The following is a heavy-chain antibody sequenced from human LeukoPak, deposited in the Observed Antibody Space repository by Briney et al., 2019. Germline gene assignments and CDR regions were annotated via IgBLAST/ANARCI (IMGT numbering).Heavy chain of an antibody. V-gene: IGHV1-24*01. J-gene: IGHJ5*02. Sequence: GASVKVSCKVSGYTLTELSMHWVRQAPGKGLEWMGGFDPEDGETIYARKFQGRVTMTEDTSTDTAYMELSSLRSEDTAVYYCATDLYGGEYQLLSGWFDPWGQGTLVTVSS. D-gene: IGHD2-2*01. CDR2: FDPEDGET. CDR3: ATDLYGGEYQLLSGWFDP. CDR1: GYTLTELS.